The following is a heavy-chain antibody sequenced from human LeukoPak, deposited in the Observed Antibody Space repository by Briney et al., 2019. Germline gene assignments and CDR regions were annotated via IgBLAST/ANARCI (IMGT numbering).Heavy chain of an antibody. CDR3: AGGSGWLIDY. V-gene: IGHV3-7*01. J-gene: IGHJ4*02. CDR1: GFTFTNYW. Sequence: GGSLRLSCAASGFTFTNYWMNWVRQAPGKGLEWVANIKQDGSEKNYVDSLKGRFTISRDNAKNSLYLQMNSLRVEDTAVYYCAGGSGWLIDYWGQGTLVTVSS. D-gene: IGHD5-12*01. CDR2: IKQDGSEK.